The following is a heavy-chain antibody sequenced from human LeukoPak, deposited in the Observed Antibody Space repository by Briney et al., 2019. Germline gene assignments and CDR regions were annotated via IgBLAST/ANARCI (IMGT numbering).Heavy chain of an antibody. D-gene: IGHD1-14*01. CDR3: AKDQGRYKLPNCLDY. CDR1: GFTFSSYG. Sequence: GGSLRLSCAASGFTFSSYGMHWVRQAPGKGLEWVAFIRYDGSNKYYADSVKGRFTISRDNSKNTLYLQMNSLGAEDTAVYYCAKDQGRYKLPNCLDYWGQGTLVTVSS. V-gene: IGHV3-30*02. J-gene: IGHJ4*02. CDR2: IRYDGSNK.